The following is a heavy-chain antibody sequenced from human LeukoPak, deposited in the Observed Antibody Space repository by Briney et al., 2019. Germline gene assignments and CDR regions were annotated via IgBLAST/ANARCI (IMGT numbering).Heavy chain of an antibody. D-gene: IGHD3-10*01. V-gene: IGHV4-61*02. Sequence: SETLSLTCTVSGGSISSGSYYWSWIRQPAGKGLEWIGRIYTSGSTNYNPSLKSRVTISVDTSKNQFSLRLSSVTAADTAVYYCARRRGDGSGNYYIKYYYDYYMDVWGKGSTVTVSS. CDR2: IYTSGST. J-gene: IGHJ6*03. CDR1: GGSISSGSYY. CDR3: ARRRGDGSGNYYIKYYYDYYMDV.